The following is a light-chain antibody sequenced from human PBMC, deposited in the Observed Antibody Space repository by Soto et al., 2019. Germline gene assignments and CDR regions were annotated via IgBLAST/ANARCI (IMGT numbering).Light chain of an antibody. CDR2: VNIDGSH. CDR3: QTWGTGVHGV. CDR1: SGHTTYA. J-gene: IGLJ3*02. V-gene: IGLV4-69*02. Sequence: QSVLTQSPSTSASLGASVKLTCTLTSGHTTYAITWHQQQPEKGPRYLMRVNIDGSHSKGDGIPDRFSGSSSGAERYLTISILQSEDEADYYCQTWGTGVHGVFGEGTKVTVL.